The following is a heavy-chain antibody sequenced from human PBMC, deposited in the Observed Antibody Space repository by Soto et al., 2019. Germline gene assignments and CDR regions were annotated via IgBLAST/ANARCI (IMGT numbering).Heavy chain of an antibody. D-gene: IGHD5-12*01. CDR3: ARRYSGYVGRYYYYYYMDV. Sequence: SETLSLTCTVSGGSISSSSYYWGWIRQPPGKGLEWIGSIYYSGSTYYNPSLKSRDTISVDTSKNQFSLKLSSVTAADTAVYYCARRYSGYVGRYYYYYYMDVWGKGTTVTVSS. CDR2: IYYSGST. V-gene: IGHV4-39*01. CDR1: GGSISSSSYY. J-gene: IGHJ6*03.